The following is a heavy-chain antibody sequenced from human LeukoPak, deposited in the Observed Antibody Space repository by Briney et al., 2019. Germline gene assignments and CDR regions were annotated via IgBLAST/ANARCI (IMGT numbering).Heavy chain of an antibody. D-gene: IGHD1-26*01. CDR1: GFTFSSYA. CDR3: AKLKRYVGATNWYYFDY. J-gene: IGHJ4*02. CDR2: ISGSGGST. Sequence: GGSLRLSCAASGFTFSSYAMSWVRQAPGKGLEWVSAISGSGGSTYYADSVKGRFTISRDSSKSTLYLQMNSLRAEDTDVYYCAKLKRYVGATNWYYFDYWGQGTLATVSS. V-gene: IGHV3-23*01.